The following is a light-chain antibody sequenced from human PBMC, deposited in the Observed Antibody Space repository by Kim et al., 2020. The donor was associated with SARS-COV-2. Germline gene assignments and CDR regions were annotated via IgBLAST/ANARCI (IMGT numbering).Light chain of an antibody. Sequence: PGQSITISCTGTSSDIGTYNLVSWYQHHPGKAPKFIIYDVSKRPSGVSTRFSGSKSGNTASLTISGFQADDEADYYCCTYAGGPYVFGTGTKVTVL. V-gene: IGLV2-23*02. J-gene: IGLJ1*01. CDR2: DVS. CDR1: SSDIGTYNL. CDR3: CTYAGGPYV.